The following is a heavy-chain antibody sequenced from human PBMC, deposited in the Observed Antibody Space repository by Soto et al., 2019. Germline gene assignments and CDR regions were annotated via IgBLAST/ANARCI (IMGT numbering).Heavy chain of an antibody. D-gene: IGHD3-10*01. Sequence: PSETLSLTCTVSGGSISSTNHYWGWIRQPPGKGLEWIGSIYYSGNTYYNPSLKSRVTISVDTSKKQISLKLSSVTATDTAVYFCARQPLVRGVLSDMDVWGQGTTVTVSS. CDR2: IYYSGNT. CDR3: ARQPLVRGVLSDMDV. J-gene: IGHJ6*02. CDR1: GGSISSTNHY. V-gene: IGHV4-39*01.